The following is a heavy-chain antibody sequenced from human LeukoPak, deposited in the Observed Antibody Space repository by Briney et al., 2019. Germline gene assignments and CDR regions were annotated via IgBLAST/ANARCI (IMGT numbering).Heavy chain of an antibody. J-gene: IGHJ5*02. Sequence: PSETLSLTCTVSGGSISSSSYYWGWIRQPPGKGLEWIGSIYYSGSTYYNPSLKSRVTISVDTSKNQFSLKLKSVTAADTAVYYCAKGAGTDRTWGQGTLVTVSS. V-gene: IGHV4-39*07. CDR2: IYYSGST. CDR3: AKGAGTDRT. CDR1: GGSISSSSYY.